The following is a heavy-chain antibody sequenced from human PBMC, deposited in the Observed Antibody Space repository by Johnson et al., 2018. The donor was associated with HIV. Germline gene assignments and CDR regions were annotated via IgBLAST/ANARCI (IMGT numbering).Heavy chain of an antibody. D-gene: IGHD3-22*01. V-gene: IGHV3-9*01. Sequence: VQLVESGGGLVQPGRSLRLSCAASGFTFDGYAMYWVRQGPGKGLEWVSGINWHSNSTAYADSVKGRFTISRDNSKNTLSLQMNSVRADDTAVYFCASSVNVQGGYDIWGQGTMVTASS. CDR3: ASSVNVQGGYDI. CDR1: GFTFDGYA. CDR2: INWHSNST. J-gene: IGHJ3*02.